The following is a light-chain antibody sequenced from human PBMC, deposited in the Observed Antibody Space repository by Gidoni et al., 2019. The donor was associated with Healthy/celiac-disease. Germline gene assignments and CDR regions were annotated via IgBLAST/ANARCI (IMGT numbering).Light chain of an antibody. CDR2: GNS. CDR1: SSNIGAGYD. CDR3: QSYDSSLSGPVV. V-gene: IGLV1-40*01. J-gene: IGLJ2*01. Sequence: QSVLTQPPSVSGAPGQRVTISCTGSSSNIGAGYDVNWYQQLPGTAPKLLIYGNSTRPSGVPDRFSGSKSGTSASLAITGLQAEDEADYYCQSYDSSLSGPVVFGGGTQLTVL.